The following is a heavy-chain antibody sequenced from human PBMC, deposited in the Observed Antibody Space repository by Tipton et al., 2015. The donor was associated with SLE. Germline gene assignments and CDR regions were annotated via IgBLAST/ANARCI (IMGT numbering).Heavy chain of an antibody. CDR1: GGSFSGYY. J-gene: IGHJ4*02. CDR3: ARAGSSSWHPSDY. V-gene: IGHV4-34*01. Sequence: TLSLTCAVYGGSFSGYYWSWIRQPPGKGLEWIGEINHSGSTNYNPSLKSRVTISVDTSKNQFSLKLSSVTAADTAVYYCARAGSSSWHPSDYWGQGTLVTVSS. CDR2: INHSGST. D-gene: IGHD6-13*01.